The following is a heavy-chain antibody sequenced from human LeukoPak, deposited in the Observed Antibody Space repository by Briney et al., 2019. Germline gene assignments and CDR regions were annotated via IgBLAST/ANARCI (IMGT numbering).Heavy chain of an antibody. CDR2: INPNSGGT. V-gene: IGHV1-2*02. Sequence: ASVRVSCKASGYTFTGYYMHWVRQAPGQGLEWMGWINPNSGGTNYAQKFQGRVTMTRDTSISTAYMELSRLRSDDTAVYYCARAEYSYGFSWFDPWGQGTLVTVSS. CDR3: ARAEYSYGFSWFDP. CDR1: GYTFTGYY. D-gene: IGHD5-18*01. J-gene: IGHJ5*01.